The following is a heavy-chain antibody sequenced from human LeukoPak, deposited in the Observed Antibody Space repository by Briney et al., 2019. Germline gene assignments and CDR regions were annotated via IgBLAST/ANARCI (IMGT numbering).Heavy chain of an antibody. V-gene: IGHV3-7*03. J-gene: IGHJ3*02. CDR3: AKGGIAATGSAVRAFDI. Sequence: SCKVSGYTLTELSMHWVRQAPGKGLEWVGNIKEDGTAKNYVVPVRGRFTISRDNSKKTLNVHMNSLRAGDTAIYYCAKGGIAATGSAVRAFDIWGQGTLVTVSS. CDR1: GYTLTELS. CDR2: IKEDGTAK. D-gene: IGHD6-13*01.